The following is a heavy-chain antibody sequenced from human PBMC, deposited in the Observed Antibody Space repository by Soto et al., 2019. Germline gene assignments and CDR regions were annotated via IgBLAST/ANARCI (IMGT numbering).Heavy chain of an antibody. D-gene: IGHD3-22*01. V-gene: IGHV3-23*01. CDR1: GFTFNSYG. CDR2: ISASGGSR. J-gene: IGHJ6*02. Sequence: GGSLRLSCAVSGFTFNSYGMSWVRQAPGKGLEWVSAISASGGSRYYADSVKGRFTISRDNSKNTLFLQMNSLSAEDTAVYYCARRYYYDGSGPYGMDVWGQGTTVTVSS. CDR3: ARRYYYDGSGPYGMDV.